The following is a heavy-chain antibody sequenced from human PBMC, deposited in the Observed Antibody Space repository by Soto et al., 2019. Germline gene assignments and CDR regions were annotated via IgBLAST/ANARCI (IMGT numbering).Heavy chain of an antibody. CDR3: ASSVDPGYYGMDV. V-gene: IGHV1-18*01. J-gene: IGHJ6*02. Sequence: ASVKVSCKASGYTFTSYGISWVRQAPGQGLEWMGWISAYNGNTNYAQKLQGRVTMTTDTSTSTAYMELRSLRYDDTAVYYCASSVDPGYYGMDVWGQGTTVTVSS. CDR2: ISAYNGNT. CDR1: GYTFTSYG.